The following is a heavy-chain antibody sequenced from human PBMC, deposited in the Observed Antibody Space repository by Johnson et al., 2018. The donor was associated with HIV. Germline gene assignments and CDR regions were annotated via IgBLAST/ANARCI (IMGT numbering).Heavy chain of an antibody. Sequence: QVQLVESGGGLVQPGGSLRLSCAASGFTFSSYAMHWVRQAPGKGLEWVAVIYSGDTTYYAGSVKGRFTISRDNSKNTLYLQMNSLRAEDTAVYYCARFDEGWTAFDIWGQGTMVTVSS. D-gene: IGHD2-15*01. J-gene: IGHJ3*02. CDR2: IYSGDTT. V-gene: IGHV3-NL1*01. CDR1: GFTFSSYA. CDR3: ARFDEGWTAFDI.